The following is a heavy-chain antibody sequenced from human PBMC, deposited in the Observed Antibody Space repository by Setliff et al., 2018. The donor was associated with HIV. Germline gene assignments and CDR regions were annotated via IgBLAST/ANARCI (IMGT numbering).Heavy chain of an antibody. CDR1: GGSFSDTY. CDR2: INHGGTT. J-gene: IGHJ6*04. Sequence: SQTLSLTCAVYGGSFSDTYWTWIRQPPGKGLEWVGDINHGGTTNYNPSLKGRVAISIDGSEKQFSLRLTSVTAADTSVYYCARGLRSSNWYGDKYFYYMDVWGKGTTVTVSS. D-gene: IGHD6-13*01. V-gene: IGHV4-34*01. CDR3: ARGLRSSNWYGDKYFYYMDV.